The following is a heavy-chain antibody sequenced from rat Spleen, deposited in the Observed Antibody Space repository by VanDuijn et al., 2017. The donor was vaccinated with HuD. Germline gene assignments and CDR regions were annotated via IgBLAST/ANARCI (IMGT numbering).Heavy chain of an antibody. D-gene: IGHD1-4*01. CDR2: ISYEGSST. CDR3: ARPDGYTYVMDA. CDR1: GFTFSDYY. V-gene: IGHV5-22*01. Sequence: EVQLVESGGGLVQPGRSMELSCAASGFTFSDYYMAWVRQAPKKGLEWVASISYEGSSTYYGDSVKGRFTISRDVAKSTLYLQMNNLRSEDTATYYCARPDGYTYVMDAWGQGASVTVSS. J-gene: IGHJ4*01.